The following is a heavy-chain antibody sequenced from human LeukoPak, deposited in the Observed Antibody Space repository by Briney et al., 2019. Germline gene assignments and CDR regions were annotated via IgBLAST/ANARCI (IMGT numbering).Heavy chain of an antibody. J-gene: IGHJ1*01. V-gene: IGHV3-23*01. CDR2: ISGSGDST. Sequence: GGSLRLSCAASGFKFTNYAMAWVRQAPGKGLEGVSAISGSGDSTYYADSVKGRFTISRDNSKNTLDLQMNSLRDEDTAVYYCAKASKDSSSWSGDCYVDWGQGTLVTVSS. CDR1: GFKFTNYA. D-gene: IGHD6-13*01. CDR3: AKASKDSSSWSGDCYVD.